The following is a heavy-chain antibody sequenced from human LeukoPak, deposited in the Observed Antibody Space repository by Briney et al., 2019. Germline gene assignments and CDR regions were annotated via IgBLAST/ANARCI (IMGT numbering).Heavy chain of an antibody. Sequence: GGSLRLSCVASGFTFSSYWMTWVRQAPGKGLEWVANIKTDGSQIYYVDSVKGRFTISRDNAKNSLYLQINSLRAEDTAIYYCAREGRDYDGNYYFDYWGLGTLVTVSS. D-gene: IGHD4-23*01. V-gene: IGHV3-7*01. J-gene: IGHJ4*02. CDR1: GFTFSSYW. CDR2: IKTDGSQI. CDR3: AREGRDYDGNYYFDY.